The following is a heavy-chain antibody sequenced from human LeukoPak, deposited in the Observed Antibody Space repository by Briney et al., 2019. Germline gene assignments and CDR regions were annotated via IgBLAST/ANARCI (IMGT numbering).Heavy chain of an antibody. Sequence: PGGPLSLPCAASEFPFISHWLHGARKAPGKGLVWVSRIDSDGSSTNYADSMKGRFTISRDNAKNTLYLQMNSVRAQDTAVYYRARDEHRSRWPHPGGQGTGVTVTA. J-gene: IGHJ5*02. CDR3: ARDEHRSRWPHP. D-gene: IGHD5-24*01. CDR1: EFPFISHW. CDR2: IDSDGSST. V-gene: IGHV3-74*01.